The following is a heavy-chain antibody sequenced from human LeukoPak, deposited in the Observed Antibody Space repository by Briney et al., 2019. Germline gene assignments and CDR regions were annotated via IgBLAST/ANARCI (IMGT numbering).Heavy chain of an antibody. D-gene: IGHD3-22*01. J-gene: IGHJ4*02. CDR1: GDSISSGGFH. CDR2: IYYSGSS. CDR3: ARGSRVFFPHYYDSSGYMGY. Sequence: PSETLSLTCTVSGDSISSGGFHWSWIRQHPGKGLEWIGYIYYSGSSYYNPSLESRVTISVDTSKNQFSLKLSSVTAADTAVYYCARGSRVFFPHYYDSSGYMGYWGQGTLVTVSS. V-gene: IGHV4-31*03.